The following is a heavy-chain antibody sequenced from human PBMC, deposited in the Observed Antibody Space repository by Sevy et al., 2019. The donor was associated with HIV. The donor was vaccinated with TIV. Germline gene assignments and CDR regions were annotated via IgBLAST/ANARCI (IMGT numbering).Heavy chain of an antibody. V-gene: IGHV4-61*02. CDR1: GGSTISGAYY. Sequence: SETLSLTCTVSGGSTISGAYYWSWIRQPAGKGLKWIGRIYTSGGGGTNYNPSLKSRVTMSLDTSKNQISLNLSSVTAADTAVYYCARELGYWGQGTLVTVSS. CDR3: ARELGY. J-gene: IGHJ4*02. CDR2: IYTSGGGGT.